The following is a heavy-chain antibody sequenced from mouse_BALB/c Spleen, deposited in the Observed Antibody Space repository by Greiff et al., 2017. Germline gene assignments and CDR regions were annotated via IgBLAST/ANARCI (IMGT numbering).Heavy chain of an antibody. CDR2: ISYDGSN. CDR1: GYSITSGYY. Sequence: EVKLVESGPGLVKPSQSLSLTCSVTGYSITSGYYWNWIRQFPGNKLEWMGYISYDGSNNYNPSLKNRISITRDTSKNQFFLKLNSVTTEDTATYYCARGGTTVVAFAYWGQGTLVTVSA. D-gene: IGHD1-1*01. CDR3: ARGGTTVVAFAY. J-gene: IGHJ3*01. V-gene: IGHV3-6*02.